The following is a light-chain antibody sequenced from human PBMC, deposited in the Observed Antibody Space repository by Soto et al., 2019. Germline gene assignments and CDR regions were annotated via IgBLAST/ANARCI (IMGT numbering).Light chain of an antibody. CDR1: QSLLHSDGYSY. CDR2: LGS. Sequence: DIVMTQSPLSLPVTPGEPASISCRSSQSLLHSDGYSYLDWYLQKPGQSPQLLIYLGSIRASGVPDRFSGSGSGTDFTLKISRVEAEDVGVYYSMQATQIVPWTFGQATRVEIK. J-gene: IGKJ1*01. V-gene: IGKV2-28*01. CDR3: MQATQIVPWT.